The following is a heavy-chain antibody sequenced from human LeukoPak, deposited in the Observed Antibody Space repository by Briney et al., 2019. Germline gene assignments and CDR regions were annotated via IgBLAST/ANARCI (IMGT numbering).Heavy chain of an antibody. D-gene: IGHD4-23*01. CDR1: GDSISIYY. CDR2: IYYSGSA. Sequence: SETLSLTCTVSGDSISIYYWSWIRQPPGKGLEWIGYIYYSGSANYNPSLRSRVTMSVDTSKNQFSLRLSSVTAADTAVYYCARSYGDKSAFDYWGQGTLVTVSS. V-gene: IGHV4-59*01. CDR3: ARSYGDKSAFDY. J-gene: IGHJ4*02.